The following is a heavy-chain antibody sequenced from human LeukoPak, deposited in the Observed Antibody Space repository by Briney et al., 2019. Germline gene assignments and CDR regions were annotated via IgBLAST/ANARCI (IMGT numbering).Heavy chain of an antibody. D-gene: IGHD3-9*01. V-gene: IGHV1-2*02. CDR2: INPNSGGT. J-gene: IGHJ6*02. CDR1: GYTFTGYY. Sequence: ASVKVSCKASGYTFTGYYMHWVRQAPGQGLEWMGWINPNSGGTNYAQKFQGRVTMTRDTSISTAYMELSRLRSDDTAVYYCARDRYYDILTGYSELYGMDVWGQGTTVTVSS. CDR3: ARDRYYDILTGYSELYGMDV.